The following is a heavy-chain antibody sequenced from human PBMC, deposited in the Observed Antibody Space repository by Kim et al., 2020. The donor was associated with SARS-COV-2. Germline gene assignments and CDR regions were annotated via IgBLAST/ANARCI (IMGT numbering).Heavy chain of an antibody. CDR2: ISWNSGSI. CDR1: GFTFDDYA. V-gene: IGHV3-9*01. D-gene: IGHD3-22*01. J-gene: IGHJ3*02. CDR3: AKDMGPDVPYDSSGYYPAAFDI. Sequence: GGSLRLSCAASGFTFDDYAMHWVRQAPGKGLEWVSGISWNSGSIGYADSVKGRFTISRDNAKNSLYLQMNSLRAEDTALYYCAKDMGPDVPYDSSGYYPAAFDIWGQGTMVTVSS.